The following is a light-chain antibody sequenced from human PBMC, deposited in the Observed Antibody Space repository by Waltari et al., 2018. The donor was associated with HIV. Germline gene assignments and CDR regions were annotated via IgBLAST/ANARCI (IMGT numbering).Light chain of an antibody. J-gene: IGLJ3*02. CDR3: QVWEINSDHPWV. CDR1: NIGFKS. V-gene: IGLV3-21*01. Sequence: SYVLTQPPSVSVAPGKTATITCGGNNIGFKSVHWYQQRPGQAPVLVISYDSDRPSGIPGRCSGSNSGNTATLTISRVEGGDEATYSCQVWEINSDHPWVFGGGTKLTVL. CDR2: YDS.